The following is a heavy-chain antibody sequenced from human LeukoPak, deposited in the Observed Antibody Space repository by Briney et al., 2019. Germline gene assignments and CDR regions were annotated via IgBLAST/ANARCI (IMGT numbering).Heavy chain of an antibody. J-gene: IGHJ6*02. V-gene: IGHV3-49*04. CDR3: RGDSSGYYSDYGMDV. CDR2: FRSKAYGGTT. Sequence: GGSLRLSCTASGFTFGDYAMSWVRQAPGKGLEWVSFFRSKAYGGTTEYAASVKGRFTISRDDSKSIAYLRMNSLKTEDTAVYYCRGDSSGYYSDYGMDVWGQGTTVTVSS. D-gene: IGHD3-22*01. CDR1: GFTFGDYA.